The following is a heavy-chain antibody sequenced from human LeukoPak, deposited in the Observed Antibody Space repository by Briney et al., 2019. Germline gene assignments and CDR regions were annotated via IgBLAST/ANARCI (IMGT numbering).Heavy chain of an antibody. CDR3: AAQEGLYGDYGGDA. D-gene: IGHD4-17*01. J-gene: IGHJ3*01. V-gene: IGHV4-61*02. CDR2: IYTSGST. Sequence: SETLSLTCTVSGDSISSGDYYWSWIRQPAGKGLEWIGRIYTSGSTNYNPSLKSRVTISVDTSKNQFSLKLSSVTAADTAVYYCAAQEGLYGDYGGDAWGQGTMVTVSS. CDR1: GDSISSGDYY.